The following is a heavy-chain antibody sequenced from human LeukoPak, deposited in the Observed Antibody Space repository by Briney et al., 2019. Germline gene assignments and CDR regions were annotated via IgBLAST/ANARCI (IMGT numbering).Heavy chain of an antibody. Sequence: GSLRLSCIASGFTFSSYEMSWVRQAPGKGLEWIGAIYYSGLTYYNPSLKSRVTISVDTSKNQFSLQLTSVTATDTAVYYCARLSHLGGFDPWGQGTLVTVSS. D-gene: IGHD3-16*01. J-gene: IGHJ5*02. CDR1: GFTFSSYE. CDR2: IYYSGLT. V-gene: IGHV4-39*01. CDR3: ARLSHLGGFDP.